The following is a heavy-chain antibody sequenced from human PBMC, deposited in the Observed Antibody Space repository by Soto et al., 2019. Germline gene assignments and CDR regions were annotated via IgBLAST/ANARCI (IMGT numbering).Heavy chain of an antibody. J-gene: IGHJ4*02. CDR2: IFYTGTT. CDR1: GDSISSGGYY. CDR3: ARGSEWMSY. D-gene: IGHD3-3*01. Sequence: SETLSLTCTVSGDSISSGGYYWSWIRQHPGKGLEWIGYIFYTGTTYYNPSLKSRVSISVDTSKNQFSLKLSSVTAADTAIYYCARGSEWMSYWGQGTLVTVSS. V-gene: IGHV4-31*03.